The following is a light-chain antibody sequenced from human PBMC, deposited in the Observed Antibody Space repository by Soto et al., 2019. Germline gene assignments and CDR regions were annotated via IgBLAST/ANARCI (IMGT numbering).Light chain of an antibody. Sequence: QSVLPQPHSVSGSPGQSVTISCTGTSSDVGGYNYVSWYQQHPGTAPKFLIFDVSQRPSGVPARFSGSKSGNTASLTISGLQAEDEADYYCCSFAGTYVFGTGTKVT. V-gene: IGLV2-11*01. J-gene: IGLJ1*01. CDR2: DVS. CDR3: CSFAGTYV. CDR1: SSDVGGYNY.